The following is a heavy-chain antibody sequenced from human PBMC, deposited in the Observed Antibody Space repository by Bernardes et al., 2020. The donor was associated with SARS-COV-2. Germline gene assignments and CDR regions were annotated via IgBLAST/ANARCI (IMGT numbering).Heavy chain of an antibody. CDR1: GGSISSYY. Sequence: SETLSLTCTVSGGSISSYYWSWIRQPPGKGLEWIGYIYYSGSTNYNPSLKSRVTISVDTSKNQFSLKLSSVTAADTAVYYCARLARESEFSISGFDYWGQGTLVTVSS. J-gene: IGHJ4*02. D-gene: IGHD6-6*01. V-gene: IGHV4-59*08. CDR2: IYYSGST. CDR3: ARLARESEFSISGFDY.